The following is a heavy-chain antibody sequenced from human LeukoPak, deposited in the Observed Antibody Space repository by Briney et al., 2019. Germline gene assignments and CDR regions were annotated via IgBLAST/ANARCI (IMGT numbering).Heavy chain of an antibody. CDR3: ARGIDYSNH. J-gene: IGHJ5*02. D-gene: IGHD4-11*01. Sequence: GGSLRLSCAASGFTFRSYEMNWVRQAPGKGLEWVSYISSSGSTIYYADSVKGRFTISRDNAKNSLYLQMNSLRAEDTAVYYCARGIDYSNHWGQGTLVTVSS. CDR2: ISSSGSTI. V-gene: IGHV3-48*03. CDR1: GFTFRSYE.